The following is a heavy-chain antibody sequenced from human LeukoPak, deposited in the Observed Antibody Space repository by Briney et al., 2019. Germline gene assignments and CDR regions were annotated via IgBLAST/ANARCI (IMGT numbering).Heavy chain of an antibody. J-gene: IGHJ4*02. CDR1: GFTFDDYA. CDR2: ISWNSGSI. Sequence: GRSLRLSCAASGFTFDDYAMHWVRQAPGKGLEWVSGISWNSGSIGYADSVKGRFTISRDNAKNSLYLQVNSLRAEDTALYYCAKDPLYDSSGAYFDYWGQGTLVTVSS. V-gene: IGHV3-9*01. D-gene: IGHD3-22*01. CDR3: AKDPLYDSSGAYFDY.